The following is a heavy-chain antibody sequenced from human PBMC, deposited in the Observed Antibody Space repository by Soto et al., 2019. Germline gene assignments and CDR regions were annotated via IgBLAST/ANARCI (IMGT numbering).Heavy chain of an antibody. D-gene: IGHD3-10*01. J-gene: IGHJ4*02. CDR2: ISHRGST. CDR1: GGSISGYY. Sequence: PSETLSLTCTVSGGSISGYYWNWIRQPPGKGLEWIGYISHRGSTNYKSSLKSRVIISVDTSKSQFSLNLNSVTAADTAVYYCARGSPYGSGSYLSPFDYWGQGTLVTVSS. V-gene: IGHV4-59*01. CDR3: ARGSPYGSGSYLSPFDY.